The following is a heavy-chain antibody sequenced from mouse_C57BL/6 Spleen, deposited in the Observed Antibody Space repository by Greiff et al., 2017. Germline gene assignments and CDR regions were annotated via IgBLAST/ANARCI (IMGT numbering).Heavy chain of an antibody. CDR3: AKDDYGSSYWYFDV. J-gene: IGHJ1*03. Sequence: VKLMESGPGLVQPSQSLSITCTVSGFSLTSYGVHWVRQSPGKGLEWLGVIWSGGSTDYNAAFMSRLSITKDNSKSQVFFKMNSLQADDTAIYYCAKDDYGSSYWYFDVWGTGTTVTVSS. CDR1: GFSLTSYG. D-gene: IGHD1-1*01. V-gene: IGHV2-5*01. CDR2: IWSGGST.